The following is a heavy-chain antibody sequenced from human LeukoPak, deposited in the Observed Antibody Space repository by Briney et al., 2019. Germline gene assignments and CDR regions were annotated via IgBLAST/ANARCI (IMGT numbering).Heavy chain of an antibody. D-gene: IGHD3-22*01. V-gene: IGHV3-73*01. CDR1: GFTFSGSA. Sequence: PGGSLRLSCAASGFTFSGSAMHWVRQASGKGLEWVGRIRSKANSYATAYAASVKGRFTISRDDSKNTAYLQMNSLKTEDTAVYYCTRTPDITMIVELFDPWGQGTLVTVSS. J-gene: IGHJ5*02. CDR2: IRSKANSYAT. CDR3: TRTPDITMIVELFDP.